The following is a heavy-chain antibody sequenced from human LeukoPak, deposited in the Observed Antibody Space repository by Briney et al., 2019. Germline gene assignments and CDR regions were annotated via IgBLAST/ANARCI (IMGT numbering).Heavy chain of an antibody. CDR1: GGSISSNY. CDR2: IYHTGST. CDR3: ARPAWLRLQGGALVY. Sequence: PSETLSLTCTVSGGSISSNYWSWIRQPPGKGLEWIGYIYHTGSTNYKSSLKSRVTISVDTSKNQFSLKLSSVTAADTAVYYCARPAWLRLQGGALVYWGQGTLVTVSS. D-gene: IGHD5-12*01. V-gene: IGHV4-59*12. J-gene: IGHJ4*02.